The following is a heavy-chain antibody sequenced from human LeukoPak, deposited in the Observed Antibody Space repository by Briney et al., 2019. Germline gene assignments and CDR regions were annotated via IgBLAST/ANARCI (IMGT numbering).Heavy chain of an antibody. Sequence: ASVKVSCKSSGYTFTGYYMHWVRQAPGQGLEWMGWINPNSGGTNYAQKFRGRVTMTRDTSISTAYMERSRLRSDDTAVYYCARAEGGLYYYYMDVWGKGTTVTVSS. V-gene: IGHV1-2*02. CDR2: INPNSGGT. CDR3: ARAEGGLYYYYMDV. J-gene: IGHJ6*03. CDR1: GYTFTGYY. D-gene: IGHD3-16*01.